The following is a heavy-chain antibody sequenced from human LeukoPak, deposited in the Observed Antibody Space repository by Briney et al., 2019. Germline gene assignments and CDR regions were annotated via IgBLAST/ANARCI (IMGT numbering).Heavy chain of an antibody. V-gene: IGHV3-21*03. CDR2: ISSSSSYI. CDR1: GFIFSSHG. CDR3: TGWLGHAY. J-gene: IGHJ4*02. Sequence: GGSLRLSCAASGFIFSSHGMNWVRQAPGKGLEWVSSISSSSSYIYYADSVKGRFTISRDNAKKSLYLQMNSLEPEDTAVYYCTGWLGHAYWGQGTLVTVSS. D-gene: IGHD6-19*01.